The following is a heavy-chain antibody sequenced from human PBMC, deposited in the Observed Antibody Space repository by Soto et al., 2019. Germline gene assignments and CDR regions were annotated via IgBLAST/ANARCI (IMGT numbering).Heavy chain of an antibody. D-gene: IGHD2-21*02. CDR2: ITGSGGTI. CDR3: AKDAVYGDGLWLVAD. CDR1: GFSFSKYA. V-gene: IGHV3-23*01. Sequence: DVQLLESGGGLVQPGGSLRLSCAASGFSFSKYAMIWVRQAPGKGQEWFSGITGSGGTIEYAASVKGRFTISRDNSKNTVYLQMNSLRAEDTAMYYCAKDAVYGDGLWLVADWGQGTLVTVS. J-gene: IGHJ4*02.